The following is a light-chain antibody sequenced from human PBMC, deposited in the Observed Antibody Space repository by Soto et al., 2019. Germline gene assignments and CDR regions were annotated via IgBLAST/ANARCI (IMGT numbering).Light chain of an antibody. CDR1: NSKIGSNT. Sequence: QSVLTQPPSASGTPGQRVTISCSGSNSKIGSNTVNWYQQLPGTATKLLIYYDNLRPSGVPDRISGSKSGTSASLAISGLQSDDEADYYCAAWDDSLNGRVFGTGNKLTVL. J-gene: IGLJ1*01. V-gene: IGLV1-44*01. CDR3: AAWDDSLNGRV. CDR2: YDN.